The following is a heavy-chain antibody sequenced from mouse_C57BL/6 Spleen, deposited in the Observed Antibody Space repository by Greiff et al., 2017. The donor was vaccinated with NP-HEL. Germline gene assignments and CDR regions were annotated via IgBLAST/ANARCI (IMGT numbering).Heavy chain of an antibody. D-gene: IGHD2-12*01. CDR2: IDPENGDT. Sequence: VQLQQSGAELVRPGASVKLSCTASGFNIKDDYMHWVKQRPEQGLEWIGWIDPENGDTEYASKFQGKATITADTSSNTAYLQLSSLTSEDTAVYYCTSAYDGYAMDYWGQGTSVTVSS. CDR3: TSAYDGYAMDY. CDR1: GFNIKDDY. J-gene: IGHJ4*01. V-gene: IGHV14-4*01.